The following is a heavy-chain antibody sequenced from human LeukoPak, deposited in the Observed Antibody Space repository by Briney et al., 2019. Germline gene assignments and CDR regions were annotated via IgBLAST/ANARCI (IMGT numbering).Heavy chain of an antibody. CDR3: ARGLERIFNWFDP. CDR1: GFTFGSYS. V-gene: IGHV3-48*01. J-gene: IGHJ5*02. D-gene: IGHD2/OR15-2a*01. CDR2: ISSSSSTI. Sequence: GGSLRLSCAASGFTFGSYSMNWVRQAPGKGLEWVSYISSSSSTIYYADSVKGRFTISRDNAKNSLYLQMNSLRAEDTAVYYCARGLERIFNWFDPWGQGTLVTVSS.